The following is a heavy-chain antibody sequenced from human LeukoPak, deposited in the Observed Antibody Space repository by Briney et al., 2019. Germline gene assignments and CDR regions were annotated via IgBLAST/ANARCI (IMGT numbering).Heavy chain of an antibody. CDR2: IYPGDSDT. V-gene: IGHV5-51*01. Sequence: GASLKISFKGSGYRFTSYWIGWVRQMPGKGLEWMGIIYPGDSDTRYSPSFQGQVTISAGKSISTAYLQWSSLKASDNAMYYCARTKNPYDFWSGYYIYWGQGTLVTVSS. J-gene: IGHJ4*02. CDR1: GYRFTSYW. CDR3: ARTKNPYDFWSGYYIY. D-gene: IGHD3-3*01.